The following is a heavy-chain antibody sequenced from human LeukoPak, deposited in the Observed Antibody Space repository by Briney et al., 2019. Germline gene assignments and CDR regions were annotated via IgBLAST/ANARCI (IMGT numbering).Heavy chain of an antibody. CDR1: GGTLSSYA. CDR3: ARAPPWIQLYDY. J-gene: IGHJ4*02. Sequence: ASVKVSCKASGGTLSSYAISWVRQAPGQGLEWMGGIIPIFGTANYAQKFQGRVTITADESTSTAYMELSSLRSEDTAVYYCARAPPWIQLYDYWGQGTLVTVSS. V-gene: IGHV1-69*01. CDR2: IIPIFGTA. D-gene: IGHD5-18*01.